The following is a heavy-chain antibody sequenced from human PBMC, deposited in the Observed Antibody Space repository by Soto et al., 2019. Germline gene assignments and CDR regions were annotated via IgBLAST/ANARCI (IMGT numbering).Heavy chain of an antibody. D-gene: IGHD2-2*01. V-gene: IGHV3-74*01. CDR3: ARDWGGRYCSSTSCYGEFDY. CDR1: GFTFSSYW. J-gene: IGHJ4*02. CDR2: INSDGSRT. Sequence: GGSLRLSCAASGFTFSSYWMHWVRQAPGKGLVWVSRINSDGSRTSYADSVKGRFTISRDNAKNTLYLQMNSLRAEDTAVYYCARDWGGRYCSSTSCYGEFDYWGQGTLVTVSS.